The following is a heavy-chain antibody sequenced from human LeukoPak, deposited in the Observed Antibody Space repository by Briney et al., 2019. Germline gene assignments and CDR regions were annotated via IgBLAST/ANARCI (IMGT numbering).Heavy chain of an antibody. CDR1: GGSISSYY. Sequence: SETLSLTCTVSGGSISSYYWSWIRQPPGKGLEWIGYIYYSGSTNYNPSLKSRVTISVDTSKNQFSLKLSSVTAADTAVYYCARGSGITMIVVVITRGEDAFDIWGQGTMVTVSS. J-gene: IGHJ3*02. CDR2: IYYSGST. D-gene: IGHD3-22*01. CDR3: ARGSGITMIVVVITRGEDAFDI. V-gene: IGHV4-59*01.